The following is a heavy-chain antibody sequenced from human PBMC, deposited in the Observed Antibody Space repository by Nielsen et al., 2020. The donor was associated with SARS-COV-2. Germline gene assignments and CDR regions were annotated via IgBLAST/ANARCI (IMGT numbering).Heavy chain of an antibody. V-gene: IGHV3-23*01. CDR3: ARGHAFDP. CDR1: GFTFSSDA. J-gene: IGHJ5*02. CDR2: IRDAAGNT. Sequence: GESLKISCAASGFTFSSDAMGWVRQAPGKGLEWVSSIRDAAGNTYYADSVKGRFTISRDNAKNSLYLQMNSLRAEDTAVYYCARGHAFDPWGQGTLVTVSS.